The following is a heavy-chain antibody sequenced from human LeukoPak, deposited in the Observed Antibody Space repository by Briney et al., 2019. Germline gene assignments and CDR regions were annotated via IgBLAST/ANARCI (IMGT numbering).Heavy chain of an antibody. V-gene: IGHV4-34*01. Sequence: PSETLSLTCAVYGGSFSGYYWSWIRQPPGKGLEWIGEINRSGSTNYNPSLKSRVTISVDTSKNQFSLKLSSVTAADTAVYYCASSSFRGSNYYYYGMDVWGQGTTVTVSS. J-gene: IGHJ6*02. D-gene: IGHD3-10*01. CDR2: INRSGST. CDR1: GGSFSGYY. CDR3: ASSSFRGSNYYYYGMDV.